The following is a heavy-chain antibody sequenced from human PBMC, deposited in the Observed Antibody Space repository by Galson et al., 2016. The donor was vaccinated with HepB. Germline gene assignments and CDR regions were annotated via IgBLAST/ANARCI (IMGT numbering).Heavy chain of an antibody. CDR3: ARGSLYDSGIYAMEV. Sequence: SLRLSCAASGFTFSGYSMNWVRQAPGKGLEWVSSISSSSSSIYYTDSVKGRFTMSRDNAKDSLYLQMNSLRDEDTALYYCARGSLYDSGIYAMEVWGQGTTVTVSS. J-gene: IGHJ6*02. V-gene: IGHV3-21*06. CDR2: ISSSSSSI. CDR1: GFTFSGYS. D-gene: IGHD3-10*01.